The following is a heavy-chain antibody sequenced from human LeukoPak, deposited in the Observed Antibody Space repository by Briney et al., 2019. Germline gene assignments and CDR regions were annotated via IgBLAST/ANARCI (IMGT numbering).Heavy chain of an antibody. V-gene: IGHV1-2*02. CDR3: ARDRSYNWNYQDY. D-gene: IGHD1-7*01. CDR2: INPNSGGT. J-gene: IGHJ4*02. CDR1: GYTFTGYY. Sequence: GSVKVSCKASGYTFTGYYMHWVRQAPGQGLEWMGWINPNSGGTNYAQKFQGRVTMTRDTSISTAYMELSRLRSDDTAVYYCARDRSYNWNYQDYWGQGTLVTVSS.